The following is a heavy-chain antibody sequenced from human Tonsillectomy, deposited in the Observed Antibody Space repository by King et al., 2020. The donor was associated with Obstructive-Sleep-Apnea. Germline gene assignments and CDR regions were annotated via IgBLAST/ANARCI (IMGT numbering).Heavy chain of an antibody. J-gene: IGHJ4*02. CDR3: AREDRVGATYFLDY. CDR1: GFTFSTYS. Sequence: VQLVESGGGVVQPGRSLRLSCAASGFTFSTYSIHWVRQAPGKGLEWVAVIVYDGNNQYYADSVKGRFTISRDNSKNTLFLQMNSLRSEDTAVYYCAREDRVGATYFLDYWGQGTLVTVSS. CDR2: IVYDGNNQ. V-gene: IGHV3-30-3*01. D-gene: IGHD1-26*01.